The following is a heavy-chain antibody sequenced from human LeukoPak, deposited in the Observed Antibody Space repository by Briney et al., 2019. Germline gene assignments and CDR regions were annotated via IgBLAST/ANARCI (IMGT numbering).Heavy chain of an antibody. CDR3: ATDGGLGS. Sequence: PGGSLRLSCAASGFTFSRHWMSWVRQAPGKGLEWVSVIYSGDTTYYTDSVKGRFTISRDNSKNTLYLQMNSLRAEDTAVYYCATDGGLGSWGQGTLVTVSS. V-gene: IGHV3-66*01. CDR2: IYSGDTT. CDR1: GFTFSRHW. J-gene: IGHJ4*02. D-gene: IGHD3-16*01.